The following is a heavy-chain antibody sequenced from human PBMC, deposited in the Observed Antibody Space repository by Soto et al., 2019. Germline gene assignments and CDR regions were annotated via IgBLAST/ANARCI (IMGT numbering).Heavy chain of an antibody. V-gene: IGHV4-39*01. CDR3: ASHPSNFWFDP. J-gene: IGHJ5*02. D-gene: IGHD4-4*01. CDR1: GGSISSSSYF. CDR2: IYYSGST. Sequence: QLQLQESGPGLVKPSETLSLTCTVSGGSISSSSYFWGWIRQPPGKGLEWIGSIYYSGSTYYNPSLKXGXPXSXXTSKNQFSLKLSSVTAADTAVYYCASHPSNFWFDPWGQGTLVTVSS.